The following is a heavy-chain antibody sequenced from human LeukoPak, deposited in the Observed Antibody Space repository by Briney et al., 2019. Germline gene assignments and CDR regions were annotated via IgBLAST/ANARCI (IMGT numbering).Heavy chain of an antibody. CDR1: GFTFSSYG. CDR3: ARARPLYHEYFQH. Sequence: GGSLRLSCAASGFTFSSYGMHWVRQAPGKGLEWVAVIWYGGSNKYYADSVKGRFTISRDNSKNTLYLQMNSLRAEDTAVYYCARARPLYHEYFQHWGQGTLVTVSS. V-gene: IGHV3-33*01. D-gene: IGHD3-16*01. J-gene: IGHJ1*01. CDR2: IWYGGSNK.